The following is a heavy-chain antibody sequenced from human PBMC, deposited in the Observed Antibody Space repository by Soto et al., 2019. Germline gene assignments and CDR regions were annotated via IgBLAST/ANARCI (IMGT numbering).Heavy chain of an antibody. CDR2: MNPNSGIT. V-gene: IGHV1-8*01. J-gene: IGHJ4*02. D-gene: IGHD2-15*01. CDR1: GYTFTSYD. CDR3: ASHGGYCSGGSCYSSVY. Sequence: GASVKVSCKASGYTFTSYDINWVRQATGQGLEWMGWMNPNSGITGYAQKFQGRVTMTRNTSISTAYMELSSLRSEDTAVYYCASHGGYCSGGSCYSSVYWGQGTLVTVSS.